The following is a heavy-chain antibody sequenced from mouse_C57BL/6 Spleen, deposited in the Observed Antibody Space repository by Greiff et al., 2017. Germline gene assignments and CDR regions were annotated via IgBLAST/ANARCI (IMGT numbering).Heavy chain of an antibody. J-gene: IGHJ2*01. CDR2: IYPGDGDT. Sequence: VQRVESGPELVKPGASVKISCKASGYAFSSSWMNWVKQRPGKGLEWIGRIYPGDGDTNYNGKFKGKATLTADKSSSTAYMQLSSLTSEDSAVYFCARETTVALYYFDYWGQGTTLTVSS. CDR1: GYAFSSSW. V-gene: IGHV1-82*01. D-gene: IGHD1-1*01. CDR3: ARETTVALYYFDY.